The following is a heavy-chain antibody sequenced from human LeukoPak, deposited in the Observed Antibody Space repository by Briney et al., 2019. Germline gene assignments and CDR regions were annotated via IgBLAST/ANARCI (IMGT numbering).Heavy chain of an antibody. Sequence: ASVKVSCRASGYTFTNYDINWVRQAPGQGLEWMGWMNTNSGYTGYAQKFQGRVTITRNTSISTAYMELSSLRSDDTAVYYCARGQLRLRHRGFDPWGQGTLVTVSS. CDR3: ARGQLRLRHRGFDP. J-gene: IGHJ5*02. V-gene: IGHV1-8*03. D-gene: IGHD4-17*01. CDR1: GYTFTNYD. CDR2: MNTNSGYT.